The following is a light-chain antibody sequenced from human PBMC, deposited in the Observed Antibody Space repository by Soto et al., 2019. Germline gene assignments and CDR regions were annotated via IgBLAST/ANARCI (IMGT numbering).Light chain of an antibody. J-gene: IGLJ2*01. CDR2: EGS. Sequence: QSALTQPASVSGSPGQSITISCTGTSSDVGSHNFVSWYQQHPGKAPKLMIYEGSKRPSGVSNRFSGSKSGNTASLTISGLQAEDEADYYCCSYAGSGDVTFGGGTKLTAL. CDR3: CSYAGSGDVT. CDR1: SSDVGSHNF. V-gene: IGLV2-23*01.